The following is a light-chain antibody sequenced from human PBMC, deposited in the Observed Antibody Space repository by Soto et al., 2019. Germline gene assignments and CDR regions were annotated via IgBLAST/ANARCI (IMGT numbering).Light chain of an antibody. J-gene: IGKJ3*01. Sequence: DIVMTQSPASLAVSLGERATINCKSSQSVLYSSNNKNYLAWYQQKPRQPPKLLIYWASTRESGVPDRFSGSGSGTDFTLTISSLQAEDVAVYYCQQYYSTSFTFGPGTKVDIK. CDR1: QSVLYSSNNKNY. CDR2: WAS. V-gene: IGKV4-1*01. CDR3: QQYYSTSFT.